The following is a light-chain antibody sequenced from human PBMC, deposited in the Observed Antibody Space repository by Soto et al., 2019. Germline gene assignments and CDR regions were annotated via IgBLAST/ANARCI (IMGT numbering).Light chain of an antibody. J-gene: IGKJ1*01. CDR3: QQYTNTNNPWM. CDR1: QTISTW. V-gene: IGKV1-5*01. CDR2: DAS. Sequence: DLQMTQSPSTLSASVGDRVTITCRASQTISTWMAWYQQKPGKAPKLLVYDASTLQSGVASRFSGSGSGTEFTLIISGLQPDDSATYYCQQYTNTNNPWMXGQGTKVDIK.